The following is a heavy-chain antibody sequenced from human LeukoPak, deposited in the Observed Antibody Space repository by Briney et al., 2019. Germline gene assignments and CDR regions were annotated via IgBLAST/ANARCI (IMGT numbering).Heavy chain of an antibody. V-gene: IGHV4-39*06. CDR2: IYYSGGT. CDR1: GGSISSSSYY. J-gene: IGHJ4*02. D-gene: IGHD3-10*01. Sequence: PSETLSLTCTVSGGSISSSSYYWGWIRQPPGKGLEWIGHIYYSGGTYYNPSLPSLKSRVTISVDTSKNQFPLTLSSVTAADTAVYYCARVSTTYYYGSGSYSHFDYWGQGTLVTVSS. CDR3: ARVSTTYYYGSGSYSHFDY.